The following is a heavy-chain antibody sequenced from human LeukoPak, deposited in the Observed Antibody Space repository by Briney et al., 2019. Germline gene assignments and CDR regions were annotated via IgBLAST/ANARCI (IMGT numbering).Heavy chain of an antibody. CDR3: ARAIVVEVAAGFDP. V-gene: IGHV1-2*02. CDR2: INPNSGGT. Sequence: ASVKVSCKASGYTFTGYYMHWVRQAPGQGLEWMGWINPNSGGTNYAQKFQGRVTMTRDTSISTAYMELSRLRSDDTAVYYCARAIVVEVAAGFDPWGQGTLVTVSS. J-gene: IGHJ5*02. D-gene: IGHD2-15*01. CDR1: GYTFTGYY.